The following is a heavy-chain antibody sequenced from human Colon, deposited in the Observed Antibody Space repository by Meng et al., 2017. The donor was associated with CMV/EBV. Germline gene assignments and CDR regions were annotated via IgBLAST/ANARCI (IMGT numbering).Heavy chain of an antibody. Sequence: ASVKVSCKASGYTFTGYYMHWVRQAPGQGLEWMGWINPNSGGTHYAQNFQGRVTMTRDTSINTAHLDLSGLRSDDTAVYYCARRADIVVVPVVIGIDYWGQGTLVTDSS. CDR1: GYTFTGYY. D-gene: IGHD2-2*01. J-gene: IGHJ4*02. CDR2: INPNSGGT. CDR3: ARRADIVVVPVVIGIDY. V-gene: IGHV1-2*02.